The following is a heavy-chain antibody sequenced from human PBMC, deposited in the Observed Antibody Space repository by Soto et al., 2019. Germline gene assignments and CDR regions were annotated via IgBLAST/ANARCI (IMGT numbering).Heavy chain of an antibody. CDR3: VREVLVLVPTTVNSDYYYYAMDV. D-gene: IGHD2-2*01. Sequence: QVQLVQSGAEVKKPGSSVKVSCKASGDNFSTYTIIWMRQAPGQGLEWMGGIIPRSATSNYAQKFQGRVTISADESTSTSYMELSSLSSEDTAVYFCVREVLVLVPTTVNSDYYYYAMDVWGQGTTVTVSS. CDR1: GDNFSTYT. CDR2: IIPRSATS. V-gene: IGHV1-69*12. J-gene: IGHJ6*02.